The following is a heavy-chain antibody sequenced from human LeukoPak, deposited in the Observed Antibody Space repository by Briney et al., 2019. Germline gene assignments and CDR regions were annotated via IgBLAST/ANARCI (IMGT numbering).Heavy chain of an antibody. Sequence: KTSGTLSLTCTVSGVSISSYYWSWIRQPPGKGLEWIGYIYYSGSTNYNPSLKSRVTISVDTSKNQFSLKLTSVTAADTAVYYCARSSRGAAAGFDYWGQGTLVTVSS. CDR2: IYYSGST. V-gene: IGHV4-59*01. CDR1: GVSISSYY. CDR3: ARSSRGAAAGFDY. J-gene: IGHJ4*02. D-gene: IGHD6-13*01.